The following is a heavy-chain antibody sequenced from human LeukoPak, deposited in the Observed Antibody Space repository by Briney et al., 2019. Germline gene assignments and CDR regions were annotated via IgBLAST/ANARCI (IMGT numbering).Heavy chain of an antibody. CDR2: LNEDGSVK. CDR1: EFSFSTNW. J-gene: IGHJ4*02. Sequence: GGSLRLSCAASEFSFSTNWMHCVRQTPGKGLEWVAELNEDGSVKYYVDSVKGRFTISRDNAKSLLFLQMYNLRTEDTGVYFCANVPRSTVSYWGRGTLVTVSS. D-gene: IGHD2-2*01. V-gene: IGHV3-7*01. CDR3: ANVPRSTVSY.